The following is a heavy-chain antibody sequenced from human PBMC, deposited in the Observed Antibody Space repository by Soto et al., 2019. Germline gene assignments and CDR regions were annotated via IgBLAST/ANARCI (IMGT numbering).Heavy chain of an antibody. V-gene: IGHV3-30*18. CDR3: AKDRGYSSGWYEPNWFDP. D-gene: IGHD6-19*01. J-gene: IGHJ5*02. CDR1: GFTFSSYG. CDR2: ISYDGSNK. Sequence: PGGSLRLSCAASGFTFSSYGMHWVRQAPGKGLEWVAVISYDGSNKYYADSVKGRFTISRDNSKNTLYLQMNSLRAEDTAVYYCAKDRGYSSGWYEPNWFDPWGQGTLVTVSS.